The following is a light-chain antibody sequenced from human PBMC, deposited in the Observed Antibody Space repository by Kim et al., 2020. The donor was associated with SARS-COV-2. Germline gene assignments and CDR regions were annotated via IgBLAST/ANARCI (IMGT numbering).Light chain of an antibody. CDR1: QSVSRN. V-gene: IGKV3-15*01. J-gene: IGKJ1*01. CDR3: QQYNNWPRT. Sequence: EKVMTQSPATLSVSPGERATLSCRVSQSVSRNLAWYQQKPGQAPRLLIYGASTRATGIPARFSGSGSGTEFTLTISSLQSEDFAVYYCQQYNNWPRTFGQGTKVDIK. CDR2: GAS.